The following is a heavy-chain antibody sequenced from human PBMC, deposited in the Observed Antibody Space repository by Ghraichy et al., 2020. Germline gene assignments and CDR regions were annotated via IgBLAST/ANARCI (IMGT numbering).Heavy chain of an antibody. CDR3: TTDEAVAGHMRYYYYYIEV. CDR2: IKSKTDGGTT. Sequence: VGRIKSKTDGGTTDYASPVKGRFTISRDDSKNTLYLQMNSLKTEDTAVYYCTTDEAVAGHMRYYYYYIEVWG. J-gene: IGHJ6*03. D-gene: IGHD6-19*01. V-gene: IGHV3-15*01.